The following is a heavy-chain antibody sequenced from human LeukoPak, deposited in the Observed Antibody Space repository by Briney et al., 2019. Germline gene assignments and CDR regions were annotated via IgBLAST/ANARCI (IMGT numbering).Heavy chain of an antibody. D-gene: IGHD1-1*01. V-gene: IGHV3-74*01. CDR2: ISPDGSTT. J-gene: IGHJ4*02. CDR1: GFTFSSYW. CDR3: ARAERGYFDY. Sequence: PGGSLRLSCAASGFTFSSYWMHWVRQAPGKGLVWVSRISPDGSTTGHADSVKGRFTISRDNAKNSLYLQMNSLRAEDTAVYYCARAERGYFDYWGQGTLVTVSS.